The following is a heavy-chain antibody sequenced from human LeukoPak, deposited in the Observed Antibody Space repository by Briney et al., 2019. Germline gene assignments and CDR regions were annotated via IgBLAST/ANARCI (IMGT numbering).Heavy chain of an antibody. CDR3: ARVKGSYFDY. V-gene: IGHV3-48*01. Sequence: GGSLRLSCVGSGFPFSSYSMIWVRQAPGKGLEWVSYISSSGSSIYFVDSVKGRFTVSGDNAKNSLFLQMNSPRVEDTSTYFCARVKGSYFDYWGQGALVTVSS. CDR2: ISSSGSSI. D-gene: IGHD2-15*01. J-gene: IGHJ4*02. CDR1: GFPFSSYS.